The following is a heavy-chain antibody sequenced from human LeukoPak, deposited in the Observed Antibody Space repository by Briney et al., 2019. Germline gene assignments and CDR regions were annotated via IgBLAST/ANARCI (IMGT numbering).Heavy chain of an antibody. V-gene: IGHV4-4*09. CDR3: ARGWELLLDY. J-gene: IGHJ4*02. CDR1: GGSISSYY. Sequence: SETLSLTCTVSGGSISSYYWSWIRQPPGKGLEWIGYIYTSGSTNYNPSLKSRVTISVDTSKNQFSLKLSPVTAADTAVYYCARGWELLLDYWGQGTLVTVSS. CDR2: IYTSGST. D-gene: IGHD1-26*01.